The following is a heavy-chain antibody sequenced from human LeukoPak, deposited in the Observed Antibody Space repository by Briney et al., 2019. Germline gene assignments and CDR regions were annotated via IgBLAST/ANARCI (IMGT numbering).Heavy chain of an antibody. Sequence: GGSLRLSCAASGFTFSSYWMSWVRQAPGKGLEWVANIKQDGSEKYYVDSVKGRFTISRDNAKNSLYLQMNSLRAEGTAVYYCARDRSSGYYYTFDYWGQGTLVTVSS. V-gene: IGHV3-7*01. CDR3: ARDRSSGYYYTFDY. CDR1: GFTFSSYW. D-gene: IGHD3-22*01. J-gene: IGHJ4*02. CDR2: IKQDGSEK.